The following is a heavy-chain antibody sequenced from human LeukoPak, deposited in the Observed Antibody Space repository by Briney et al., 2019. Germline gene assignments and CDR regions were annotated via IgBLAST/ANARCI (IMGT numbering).Heavy chain of an antibody. V-gene: IGHV4-39*07. J-gene: IGHJ3*02. CDR2: IYYTGTT. Sequence: PSETLSLTCNVSGGSISSTSYYWGWIRQPPGKGLEWLGNIYYTGTTYYNPSLKSRVTISVDTSKNQFSLKLSSVTAADTAVYYCARATPVRGVIITDHDAFDIWGQGTMVTVSS. CDR1: GGSISSTSYY. CDR3: ARATPVRGVIITDHDAFDI. D-gene: IGHD3-10*01.